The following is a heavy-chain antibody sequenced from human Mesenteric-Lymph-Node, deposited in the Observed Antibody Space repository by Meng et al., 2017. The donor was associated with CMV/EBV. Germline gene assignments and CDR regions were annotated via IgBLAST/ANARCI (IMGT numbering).Heavy chain of an antibody. V-gene: IGHV1-46*01. Sequence: YTFTSYYSHWLRQAPGQGLEWMGIINPSVGSTSYAQKFQGRVTMTRDTSTSTVYMELSSLRSEDTAVYYCARDARWGGYDGGIYYFDYWGQGTLVTVSS. CDR3: ARDARWGGYDGGIYYFDY. CDR1: YTFTSYY. D-gene: IGHD5-12*01. CDR2: INPSVGST. J-gene: IGHJ4*02.